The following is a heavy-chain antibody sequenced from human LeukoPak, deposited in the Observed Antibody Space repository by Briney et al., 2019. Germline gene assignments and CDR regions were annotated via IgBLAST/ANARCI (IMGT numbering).Heavy chain of an antibody. D-gene: IGHD4/OR15-4a*01. CDR3: ATGDYGVHGDY. V-gene: IGHV3-7*03. CDR1: GFTFSSYA. Sequence: GGSLRLSCAASGFTFSSYAMSWVRQAPGKGLEWVAHINQDGNKKYYVDSVKGRFTIFRDNAKNSLYLQMNSLRAEDTAVYYCATGDYGVHGDYWGQGILVTVSS. CDR2: INQDGNKK. J-gene: IGHJ4*02.